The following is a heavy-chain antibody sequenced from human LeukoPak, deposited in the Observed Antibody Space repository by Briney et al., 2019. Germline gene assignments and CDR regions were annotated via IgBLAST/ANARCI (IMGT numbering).Heavy chain of an antibody. CDR2: IYYSGST. V-gene: IGHV4-31*03. Sequence: SQTLSLNCTVSGGSISSGGYYWSWIRQHPGKGLEWIGYIYYSGSTYYNPSLKSRDTISVDTSKNQFSLKLSSVTAADTAVYYCALANSLDSYYYYMDVWGKGTTVTVS. CDR3: ALANSLDSYYYYMDV. J-gene: IGHJ6*03. CDR1: GGSISSGGYY. D-gene: IGHD1-26*01.